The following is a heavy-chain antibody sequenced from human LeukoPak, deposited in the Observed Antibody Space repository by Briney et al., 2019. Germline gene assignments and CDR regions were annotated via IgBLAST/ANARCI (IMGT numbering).Heavy chain of an antibody. CDR3: ASADFWSRTYRYRDA. V-gene: IGHV4-34*01. D-gene: IGHD3-3*01. Sequence: PSETLSLTCAVYGGSFGDYYWSWIRQPPGKGLEWIGEINDSGSTNYNPSLKSRVTISVDTSENQFSLKLTSVTAADTAVYYCASADFWSRTYRYRDAWGKGTTVTASS. J-gene: IGHJ6*03. CDR2: INDSGST. CDR1: GGSFGDYY.